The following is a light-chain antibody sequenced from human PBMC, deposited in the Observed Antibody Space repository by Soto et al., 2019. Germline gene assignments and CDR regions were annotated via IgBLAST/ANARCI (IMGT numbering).Light chain of an antibody. V-gene: IGLV2-14*01. J-gene: IGLJ1*01. CDR3: FSYTTSSAPYV. CDR1: TSDVGGYNY. Sequence: QSALTQPASVSGSPGQSITISCTGTTSDVGGYNYVSWYQQHPGKVPKHMIYEVSNRPSGVSNRFSGSKSGNTASLTISGLQAEDEAAYYCFSYTTSSAPYVFGTGTKLTVL. CDR2: EVS.